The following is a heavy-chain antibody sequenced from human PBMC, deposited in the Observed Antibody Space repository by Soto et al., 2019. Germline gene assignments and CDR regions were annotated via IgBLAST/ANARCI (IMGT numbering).Heavy chain of an antibody. CDR2: MYNTGST. CDR3: ARGLLWFGELSRSYNWFGP. D-gene: IGHD3-10*01. CDR1: GGSISRYY. Sequence: PSETLSLTCTVSGGSISRYYWSWIRQPPGKGLEWIGYMYNTGSTVYNPPFKSRVTISVDTSKNQFSLKLNSVTAADTAVYYCARGLLWFGELSRSYNWFGPWGQGTLVTVSS. J-gene: IGHJ5*02. V-gene: IGHV4-59*01.